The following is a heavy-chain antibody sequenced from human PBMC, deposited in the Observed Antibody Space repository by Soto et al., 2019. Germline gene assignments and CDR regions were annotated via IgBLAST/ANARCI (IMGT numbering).Heavy chain of an antibody. D-gene: IGHD6-19*01. J-gene: IGHJ4*02. Sequence: EVQLLESGGGLVQLGGSLRLSCSASGFTFSSFDMTWVRQAPGKGLQYVAGISAASDSTYYADSVKGRFTISRDNSKNTLYLQMNSLRAEDTAVYYCATPPAVAGTTDFDYWGQGTLVTVSS. CDR3: ATPPAVAGTTDFDY. CDR2: ISAASDST. CDR1: GFTFSSFD. V-gene: IGHV3-23*01.